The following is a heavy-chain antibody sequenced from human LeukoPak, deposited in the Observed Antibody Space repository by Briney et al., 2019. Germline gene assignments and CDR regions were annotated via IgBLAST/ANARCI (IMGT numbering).Heavy chain of an antibody. Sequence: ASVKVSCKASGYTFTSYYIHWVRQAPGQGLEWMGIINSRGGSTSYAQKFQGRVTMTRDMSTSTVYMELSSLRSEDTAVYYCARDTWDDTSGYYFDYWGQGTLVTVSS. CDR1: GYTFTSYY. CDR3: ARDTWDDTSGYYFDY. V-gene: IGHV1-46*01. J-gene: IGHJ4*02. D-gene: IGHD3-22*01. CDR2: INSRGGST.